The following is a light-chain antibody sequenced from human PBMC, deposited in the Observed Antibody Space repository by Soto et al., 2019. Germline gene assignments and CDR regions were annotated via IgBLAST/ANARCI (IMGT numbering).Light chain of an antibody. CDR1: QSVLSTSNNKNY. CDR2: WAS. CDR3: QQYHSDPIT. V-gene: IGKV4-1*01. Sequence: DFGMTQSLDSLAVSLGERATINCKSSQSVLSTSNNKNYLAWFQQKPGQPPKLVIYWASVRASGVPDRFSGSGSGTDFTLTISSLQAEDVAVYYCQQYHSDPITFGQGTRLEIK. J-gene: IGKJ5*01.